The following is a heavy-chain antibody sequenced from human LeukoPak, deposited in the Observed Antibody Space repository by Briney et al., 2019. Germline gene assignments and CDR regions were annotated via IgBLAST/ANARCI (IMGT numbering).Heavy chain of an antibody. J-gene: IGHJ4*02. CDR3: AKRGVVIRVILIGFHKEASYFDS. D-gene: IGHD3-9*01. CDR2: ISGSGGDT. V-gene: IGHV3-23*01. CDR1: GFTFRSYA. Sequence: GGSLRLSCAASGFTFRSYAIYWVRQAPGKGLEWVSGISGSGGDTYFADSVKGRFTISRDNSKNTVFLQMDSLRAEDTAVYFCAKRGVVIRVILIGFHKEASYFDSWGQGALVTVSS.